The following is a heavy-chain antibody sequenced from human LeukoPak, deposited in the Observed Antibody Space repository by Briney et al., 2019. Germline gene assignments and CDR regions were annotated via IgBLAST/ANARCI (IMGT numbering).Heavy chain of an antibody. Sequence: PGGSLRLSCAVSGFNLNSYAMHWVRQAPGKGLEWVAVIRHDETNSFYAGSVQGRFTISRDTSKKLLYLQMNSQRVEDTAVYYCAKEYTPSSPLGELDSWGQGTLVTVSS. J-gene: IGHJ4*02. CDR3: AKEYTPSSPLGELDS. CDR2: IRHDETNS. D-gene: IGHD6-6*01. V-gene: IGHV3-30*02. CDR1: GFNLNSYA.